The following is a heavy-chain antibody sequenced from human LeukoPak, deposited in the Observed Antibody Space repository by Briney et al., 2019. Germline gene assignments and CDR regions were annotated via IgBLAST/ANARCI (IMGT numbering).Heavy chain of an antibody. V-gene: IGHV3-53*01. Sequence: PGGSLRLSCAASGFTVSGNYMSWVRQAPGKGLEWISLIYSGGDTDYPDSVRGRFTIFRDNSKNTLYLQMNSLRAEDTAVYYCARGPPACSTNCYGYLDYWGQGTLVTVSS. CDR2: IYSGGDT. CDR1: GFTVSGNY. CDR3: ARGPPACSTNCYGYLDY. J-gene: IGHJ4*02. D-gene: IGHD2-2*01.